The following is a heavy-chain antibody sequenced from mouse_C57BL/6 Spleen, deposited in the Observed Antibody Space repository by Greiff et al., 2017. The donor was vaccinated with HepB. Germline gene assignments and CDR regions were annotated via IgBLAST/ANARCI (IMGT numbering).Heavy chain of an antibody. CDR3: GRYESNYGVDFDY. V-gene: IGHV1-22*01. J-gene: IGHJ2*01. CDR2: INPNKGGT. CDR1: GYTFTDYN. Sequence: DVQLQESGPELVKPGASVKMSCTASGYTFTDYNMHWVKQSHGKSLEWIGYINPNKGGTSYNQKFKGKATLTVNKSTSTAYLELRSLTSEDSANYCCGRYESNYGVDFDYWGQGTTLTVSS. D-gene: IGHD2-5*01.